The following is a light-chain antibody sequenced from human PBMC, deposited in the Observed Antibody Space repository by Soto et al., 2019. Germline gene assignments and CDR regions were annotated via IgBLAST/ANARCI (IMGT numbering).Light chain of an antibody. CDR3: QHHQKYPLS. J-gene: IGKJ4*01. CDR1: QDISSY. CDR2: AAS. Sequence: IQLTQSPSSLSASIGDRVTITCRARQDISSYLAGYRQKAGKAPELLIEAASTLQSGVPSRFSGSSSGTDVALTISSLQPEDCDTYCCQHHQKYPLSFGGGTKVQIK. V-gene: IGKV1-9*01.